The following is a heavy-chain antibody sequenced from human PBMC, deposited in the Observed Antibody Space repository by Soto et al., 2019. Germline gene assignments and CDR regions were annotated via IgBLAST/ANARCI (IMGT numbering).Heavy chain of an antibody. CDR1: GYTFTGYY. CDR3: ARARETFSGFDF. D-gene: IGHD1-26*01. Sequence: QGQLVQSGAEVKKPGASVKVSCKASGYTFTGYYLHWVRQAPGQGLEWMGWINPRSGGTNYAQKFQGSVTMTRDTSITTAYVEVSSLTSDDTAVYFCARARETFSGFDFWGRGTLVTVSS. CDR2: INPRSGGT. J-gene: IGHJ2*01. V-gene: IGHV1-2*04.